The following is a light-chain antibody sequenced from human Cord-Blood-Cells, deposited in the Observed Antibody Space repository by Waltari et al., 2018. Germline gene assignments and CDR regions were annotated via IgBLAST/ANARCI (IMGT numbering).Light chain of an antibody. V-gene: IGKV3-11*01. Sequence: EIVLTQSPATMPLSPGESANLSCRASQSVSSYVAWYQQKPGQAPRLLIYDASSRATGIPARFSGSGSGTDFTLTISSLEPEDFAVYYCQQRSNWRPITFGQGTRLEIK. CDR3: QQRSNWRPIT. J-gene: IGKJ5*01. CDR1: QSVSSY. CDR2: DAS.